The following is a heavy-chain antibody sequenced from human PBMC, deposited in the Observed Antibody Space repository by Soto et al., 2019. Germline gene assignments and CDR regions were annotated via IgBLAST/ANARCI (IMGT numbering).Heavy chain of an antibody. V-gene: IGHV3-30*18. D-gene: IGHD3-3*01. Sequence: QVQLVESGGGVVQPGRSLRLSCAASGFTFSSYGMHWVRQAPGKGLEWVAVISYDGSNKYYADSVKGRFTISRDNSKNTLYLQMNSLRAEDTAVYYCAKDRGIPVTIFGVATYYYYGMDVWGQGTTVTVSS. J-gene: IGHJ6*02. CDR1: GFTFSSYG. CDR3: AKDRGIPVTIFGVATYYYYGMDV. CDR2: ISYDGSNK.